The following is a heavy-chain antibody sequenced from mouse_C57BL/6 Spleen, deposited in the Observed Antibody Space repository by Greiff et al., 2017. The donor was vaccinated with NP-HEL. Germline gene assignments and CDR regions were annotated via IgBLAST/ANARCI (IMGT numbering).Heavy chain of an antibody. Sequence: VHLVESGAELARPGASVKLSCKASGYTFTSYGISWVKQRTGQGLEWIGEIYPRSGNTYYNEKFKGKATLTADKSSSTAYMELRSLTSEDSAVYFCAREGAYWGQGTLVTVSA. CDR1: GYTFTSYG. J-gene: IGHJ3*01. V-gene: IGHV1-81*01. CDR3: AREGAY. CDR2: IYPRSGNT.